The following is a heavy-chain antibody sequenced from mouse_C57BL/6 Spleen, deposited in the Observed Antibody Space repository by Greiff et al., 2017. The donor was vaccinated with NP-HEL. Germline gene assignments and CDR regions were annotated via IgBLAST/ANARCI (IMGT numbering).Heavy chain of an antibody. J-gene: IGHJ4*01. V-gene: IGHV5-12*01. D-gene: IGHD3-2*02. Sequence: DVKLVESGGGLVQPGGSLKLSCAASGFTFSDYYMYWVRQTPEKRLEWVAYISNGGGSTYYPDTVKGRFTISRDNAKNTLYLQMSRLKSEDTAMYYCARPGQLRLPYYAMDYWGQGTSVTVSS. CDR1: GFTFSDYY. CDR2: ISNGGGST. CDR3: ARPGQLRLPYYAMDY.